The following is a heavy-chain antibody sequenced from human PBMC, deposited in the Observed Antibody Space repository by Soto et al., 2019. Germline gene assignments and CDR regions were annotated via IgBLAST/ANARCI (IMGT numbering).Heavy chain of an antibody. D-gene: IGHD3-16*01. V-gene: IGHV4-31*03. CDR3: ARAAHDRSPLRWFAP. J-gene: IGHJ5*02. CDR2: IYCSGST. Sequence: QVQLQASGPGLVKPSQTLSLTGTISGGSMSSGGYYWSWIRQHPGAGLEWIGYIYCSGSTYYNPSLKSRVTISVDTSKNQFSLKLTSVPAADTALYYCARAAHDRSPLRWFAPWGQGTLVTVSS. CDR1: GGSMSSGGYY.